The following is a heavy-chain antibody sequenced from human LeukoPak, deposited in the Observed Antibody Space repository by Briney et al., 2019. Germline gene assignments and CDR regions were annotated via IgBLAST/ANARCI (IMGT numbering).Heavy chain of an antibody. CDR3: ARARQYYYDSSGYSYFDY. Sequence: SETLSLTCTVSGGSISSYYWSWIRQPAGKGLEWIGRIYTSGSTNYNPSLKSRVTMSVDTSKNQFSLKLSSVTAADTAAYYCARARQYYYDSSGYSYFDYWGQGTLVTVSS. CDR2: IYTSGST. D-gene: IGHD3-22*01. J-gene: IGHJ4*02. V-gene: IGHV4-4*07. CDR1: GGSISSYY.